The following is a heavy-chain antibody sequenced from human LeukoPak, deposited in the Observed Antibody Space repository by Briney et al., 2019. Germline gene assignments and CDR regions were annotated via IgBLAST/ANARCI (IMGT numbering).Heavy chain of an antibody. CDR1: GGSISSYY. Sequence: SETLSLTCTVSGGSISSYYWSWIRQPPGQGREWVGYIYYSGSTNYNPSLKSRFTISVDTSKNQFSLKLSSVTAADTAVYYCARADEYYDYVWGSYRYSGDAFDIWGQGTMVTVSS. CDR3: ARADEYYDYVWGSYRYSGDAFDI. J-gene: IGHJ3*02. D-gene: IGHD3-16*02. CDR2: IYYSGST. V-gene: IGHV4-59*01.